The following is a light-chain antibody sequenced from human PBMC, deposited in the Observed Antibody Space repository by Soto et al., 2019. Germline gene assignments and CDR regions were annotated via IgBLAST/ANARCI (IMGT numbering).Light chain of an antibody. Sequence: EIVLTQSPGTLSLSPGERATLSCRASQSVSSSSLAWYQQKPGQAPRLLIYRTSNRATGIPDRFSGSGSGTDFTLTISRLEPEDFAVYWCQQYDSSPRTFGQGTKVDIK. CDR1: QSVSSSS. J-gene: IGKJ1*01. V-gene: IGKV3-20*01. CDR2: RTS. CDR3: QQYDSSPRT.